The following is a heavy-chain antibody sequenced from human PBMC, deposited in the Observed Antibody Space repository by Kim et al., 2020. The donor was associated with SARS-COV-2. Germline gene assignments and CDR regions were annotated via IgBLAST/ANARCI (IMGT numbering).Heavy chain of an antibody. Sequence: SETLSLTCTVSGGSISSGGYYWSWIRQHPGKGLEWIGYIYYSGSTYYNPSLKSRVTISVDTSKNQFSLKLSSVTAADTAVYYCARIYYDSRAVDIWGQATMVTLSS. CDR2: IYYSGST. V-gene: IGHV4-31*03. D-gene: IGHD3-22*01. CDR3: ARIYYDSRAVDI. CDR1: GGSISSGGYY. J-gene: IGHJ3*02.